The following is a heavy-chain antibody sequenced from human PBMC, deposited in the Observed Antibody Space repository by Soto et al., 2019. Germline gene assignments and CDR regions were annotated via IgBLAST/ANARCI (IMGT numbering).Heavy chain of an antibody. Sequence: PSETLSLTCAVYGGSFSGYYWSWIRQPPGKGLEWIGEINHSGSTNYNPSLKSRVTISVDTSKNQFSLKLSSVTAADTAVYYCARERPITMVRGVIITSYYYGTDVWGQGTTVTVSS. CDR2: INHSGST. V-gene: IGHV4-34*01. CDR1: GGSFSGYY. J-gene: IGHJ6*02. D-gene: IGHD3-10*01. CDR3: ARERPITMVRGVIITSYYYGTDV.